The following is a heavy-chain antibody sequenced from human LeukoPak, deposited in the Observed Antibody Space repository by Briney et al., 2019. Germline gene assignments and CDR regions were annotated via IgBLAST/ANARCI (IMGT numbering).Heavy chain of an antibody. J-gene: IGHJ4*02. D-gene: IGHD4-17*01. CDR3: ARGYGDYAY. CDR1: GFTFSSYW. V-gene: IGHV3-7*01. CDR2: IKQDGSEK. Sequence: PGGSLRLSCAASGFTFSSYWMTWVRQAPGKGLEWVANIKQDGSEKYYVDSVKGRFTISRDNAKNSLYLQMNSLRTEDTAAYYCARGYGDYAYWGQGTLVTVSS.